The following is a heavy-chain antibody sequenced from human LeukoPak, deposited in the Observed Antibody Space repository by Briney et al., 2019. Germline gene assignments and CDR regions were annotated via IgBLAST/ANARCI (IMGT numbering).Heavy chain of an antibody. CDR2: ISYDANNK. J-gene: IGHJ4*02. CDR3: ARDPTKRWLQNYFDD. V-gene: IGHV3-30-3*01. Sequence: PGRSLRLSCAASGFTFSTSAMHWVRQAPGKGLEWVAVISYDANNKYYADSVKGRFTISRDNSKNTLYLQMNSLRAEDTAVYYCARDPTKRWLQNYFDDWGQGTLVTVSS. CDR1: GFTFSTSA. D-gene: IGHD5-24*01.